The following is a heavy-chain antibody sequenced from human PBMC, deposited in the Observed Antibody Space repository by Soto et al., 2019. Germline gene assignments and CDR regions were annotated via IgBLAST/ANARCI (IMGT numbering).Heavy chain of an antibody. D-gene: IGHD3-3*01. CDR2: INHSGST. CDR1: GGSVSGYY. V-gene: IGHV4-34*01. J-gene: IGHJ6*02. CDR3: ARGGTIFGVSIMGYYYYGMDV. Sequence: PSETLSLTCAVYGGSVSGYYWSWIRQPPGKGLEWIGEINHSGSTNYNPSLKSRVTISVDTSKNQFSLKLSSVTAADTAVYYCARGGTIFGVSIMGYYYYGMDVWGQGTTVTVSS.